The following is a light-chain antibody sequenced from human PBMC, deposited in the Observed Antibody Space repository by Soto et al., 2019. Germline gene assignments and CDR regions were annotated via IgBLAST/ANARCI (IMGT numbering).Light chain of an antibody. CDR1: QSVSDN. CDR3: HQYNSWPTGT. V-gene: IGKV3-15*01. Sequence: EIVMTQSPDTLSLSPGERATLSCRASQSVSDNLAWYQQRPGQGPRLLXYGASTRANGIPARFSGSGSGTELTLTISSLQSEDFALYYCHQYNSWPTGTFGQGTKVDIK. CDR2: GAS. J-gene: IGKJ2*01.